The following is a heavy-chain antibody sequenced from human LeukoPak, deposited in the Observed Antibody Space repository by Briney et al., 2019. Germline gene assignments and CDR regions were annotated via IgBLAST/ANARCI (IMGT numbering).Heavy chain of an antibody. V-gene: IGHV4-39*07. CDR3: ASSNWLRDANFDS. CDR2: IYYSGST. Sequence: SETLSLTCTVSGGSISSSSYYWGWIRQPPGKGLEWIGSIYYSGSTYYNPSLKSRVTISVDTSKNQFSLKLTSVTASDSAVYYCASSNWLRDANFDSWGQGTLVTVSS. J-gene: IGHJ4*02. D-gene: IGHD6-13*01. CDR1: GGSISSSSYY.